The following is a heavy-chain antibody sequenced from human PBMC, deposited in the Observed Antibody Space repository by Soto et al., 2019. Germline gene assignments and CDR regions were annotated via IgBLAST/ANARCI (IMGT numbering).Heavy chain of an antibody. CDR3: ARAEYSYGYGRPNYYYYGMDV. J-gene: IGHJ6*02. V-gene: IGHV4-59*01. CDR1: GGSISSYY. CDR2: IYYSGST. Sequence: QVQLQESGPGLVKPSETLSLTCTVSGGSISSYYWSWIRQPPGKGLEWIGYIYYSGSTNYNPSLKSRVTISVDTSKNQFSLKLSSVTAADTAVYYCARAEYSYGYGRPNYYYYGMDVWGQGTTVTVSS. D-gene: IGHD5-18*01.